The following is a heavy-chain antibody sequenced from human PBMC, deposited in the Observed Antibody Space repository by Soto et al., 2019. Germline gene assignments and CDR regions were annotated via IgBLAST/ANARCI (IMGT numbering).Heavy chain of an antibody. V-gene: IGHV3-48*02. CDR1: GFTFSSYS. CDR3: ATKAAPLCAGGRCYSGGFDT. D-gene: IGHD2-15*01. J-gene: IGHJ5*02. Sequence: GSLRLSCAASGFTFSSYSMNWVRQAPGKGLEWVSYISSSSTIYYADSVKGRFTISRDNAKNSLYLQMNSLRDEDTAVYYCATKAAPLCAGGRCYSGGFDTWGQGTLVTVSS. CDR2: ISSSSTI.